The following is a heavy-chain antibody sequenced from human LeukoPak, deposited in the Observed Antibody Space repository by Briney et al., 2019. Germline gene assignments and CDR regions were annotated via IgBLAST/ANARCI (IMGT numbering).Heavy chain of an antibody. V-gene: IGHV1-2*02. CDR1: GCTFTGYY. D-gene: IGHD1-26*01. J-gene: IGHJ5*02. CDR3: ARVGKVGATRRWFDP. Sequence: ASVKVSCKASGCTFTGYYMHWVRQAPGLGLEWMGWINPNSGGTNYAQKFQGRVTMTRDTSISTAYMELSRLRSDDTAVYYCARVGKVGATRRWFDPWGQGTLVTVSS. CDR2: INPNSGGT.